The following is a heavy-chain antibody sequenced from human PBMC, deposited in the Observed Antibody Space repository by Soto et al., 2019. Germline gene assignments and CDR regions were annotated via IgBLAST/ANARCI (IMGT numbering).Heavy chain of an antibody. CDR3: AREMVRGVGSDY. D-gene: IGHD3-10*01. CDR2: ISTYNGNT. J-gene: IGHJ4*02. V-gene: IGHV1-18*01. CDR1: GYTFTSYG. Sequence: QVQLVQSGAEVKKPGASVKVSCKASGYTFTSYGISWVRQAPGQGLEWMGWISTYNGNTKYAQKLQGRVTMTKDTTTSTAYMELRSLRSDATAVFYCAREMVRGVGSDYWGQGTLVTVSS.